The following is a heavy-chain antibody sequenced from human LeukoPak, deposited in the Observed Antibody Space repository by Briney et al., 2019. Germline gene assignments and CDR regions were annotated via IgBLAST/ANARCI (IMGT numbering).Heavy chain of an antibody. V-gene: IGHV4-38-2*02. CDR2: IYHSGST. D-gene: IGHD2-15*01. J-gene: IGHJ4*02. CDR3: ARDLLTGGYCSGGSCYDY. CDR1: GYSISSGFY. Sequence: PSETLSLAXTVSGYSISSGFYWGWIRQPPGKGLEWIGSIYHSGSTYYNPSLKSRVTISVDTSKNQFSLKLSSVTAADTAVYYCARDLLTGGYCSGGSCYDYWGQGALVTVSS.